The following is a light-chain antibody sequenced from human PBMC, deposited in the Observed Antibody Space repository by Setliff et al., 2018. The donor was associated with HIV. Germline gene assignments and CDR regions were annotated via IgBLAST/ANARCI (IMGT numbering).Light chain of an antibody. CDR2: EVN. CDR3: SSYTSISTYV. J-gene: IGLJ1*01. CDR1: NSDVGSYNL. V-gene: IGLV2-14*02. Sequence: QSALTQPASVSGSPGQSITISCTGTNSDVGSYNLVSWYQQHPGKAPKLMIYEVNNRPSGVPDRFSGSKSGNTASLTISGLQAEDEADYYCSSYTSISTYVFGTGTKVTVL.